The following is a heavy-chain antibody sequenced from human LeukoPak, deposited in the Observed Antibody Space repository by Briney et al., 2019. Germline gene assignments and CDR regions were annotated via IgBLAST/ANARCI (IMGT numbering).Heavy chain of an antibody. V-gene: IGHV6-1*01. Sequence: PSQTPPLACAISGDSVSSNSAAWTWIRQSPSRGLEWLGRTYYRSTWYYEYSVSVESRITINPETSKNQFSLQVNSVSPEDTAVYYCAREELGFDHWGQGTLVTVSS. CDR2: TYYRSTWYY. CDR3: AREELGFDH. D-gene: IGHD3-16*01. J-gene: IGHJ4*02. CDR1: GDSVSSNSAA.